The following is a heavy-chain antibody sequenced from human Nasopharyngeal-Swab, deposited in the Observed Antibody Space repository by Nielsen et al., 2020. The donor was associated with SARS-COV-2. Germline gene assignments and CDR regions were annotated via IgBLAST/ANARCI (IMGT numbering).Heavy chain of an antibody. CDR3: ARVKPTDCSGGSCYSLPLGY. D-gene: IGHD2-15*01. J-gene: IGHJ4*02. CDR1: GGTFSSYA. V-gene: IGHV1-69*04. CDR2: IIPILGIA. Sequence: SVKVSCKASGGTFSSYAISWVRRAPGQGLEWMGRIIPILGIANYAQKFQGRVTITADKSTSTAYMELSSLRSEDTAVYYCARVKPTDCSGGSCYSLPLGYWGQGTLVTVSS.